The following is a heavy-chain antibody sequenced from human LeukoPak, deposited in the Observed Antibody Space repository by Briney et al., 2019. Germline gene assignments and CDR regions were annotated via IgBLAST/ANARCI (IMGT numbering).Heavy chain of an antibody. J-gene: IGHJ4*02. CDR3: AREDMLAPLDY. V-gene: IGHV3-30*04. CDR2: ISYDGSNK. CDR1: GFTFSSYA. Sequence: GGSLRLSCAASGFTFSSYAMHWVRQAPGKGLEWVAVISYDGSNKYYADSVKGRFTISRDNSKNTLYLQMNSLRAEDTAVHYCAREDMLAPLDYWGQGTLVTVSS. D-gene: IGHD2-8*01.